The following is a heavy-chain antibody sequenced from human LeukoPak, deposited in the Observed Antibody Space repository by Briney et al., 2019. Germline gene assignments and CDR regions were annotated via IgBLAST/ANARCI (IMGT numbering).Heavy chain of an antibody. V-gene: IGHV3-23*01. D-gene: IGHD3-10*01. Sequence: GGSLRLSCAASGFTFSNYAMSWVRQAPGKGLEWVSSLGDSGGNPYYADSVKGRFTISRDNSKNTLYLQMNSLRAEDTAVYYCAKDQVWFGEFDYWGQGTLVTVSS. CDR2: LGDSGGNP. CDR1: GFTFSNYA. J-gene: IGHJ4*02. CDR3: AKDQVWFGEFDY.